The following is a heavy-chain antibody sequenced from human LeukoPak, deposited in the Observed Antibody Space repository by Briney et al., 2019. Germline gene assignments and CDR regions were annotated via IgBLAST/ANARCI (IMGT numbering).Heavy chain of an antibody. V-gene: IGHV5-51*01. CDR2: IYPGDSDT. CDR3: ARRGDTAVISDY. CDR1: GYRFTSYW. J-gene: IGHJ4*02. Sequence: GESLKIYCKGSGYRFTSYWIAWVRQMPGKGLEWLGIIYPGDSDTRYSPSFQGQVTISADKSIGTAYLQWSSLKASDTAMYYCARRGDTAVISDYWGQGTLVTVSS. D-gene: IGHD5-18*01.